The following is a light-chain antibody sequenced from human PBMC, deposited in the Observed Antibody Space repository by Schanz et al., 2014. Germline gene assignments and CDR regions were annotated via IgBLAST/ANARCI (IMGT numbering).Light chain of an antibody. J-gene: IGLJ2*01. V-gene: IGLV2-8*01. Sequence: QSALTQPPSASGSPGQSVTISCTGTSSDVGGYNSVSWYQHHPGKAPKLMIYEVSKRPSGVPDRFSGSKSGNTASLTISGLQAEDEADYYCCSYAGTYSVVFGGGTKLTVL. CDR2: EVS. CDR1: SSDVGGYNS. CDR3: CSYAGTYSVV.